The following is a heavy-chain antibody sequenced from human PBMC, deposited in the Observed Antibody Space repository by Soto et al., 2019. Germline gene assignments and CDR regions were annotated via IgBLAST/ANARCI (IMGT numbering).Heavy chain of an antibody. Sequence: SETLSLTCAVYGGSFSGYYWSWIRQPPGKGLEWIGEINHSGSTNYNPSLKSRVTISVDTSKNQFSLKLSSVTAADTAVYYCARGQGIAVAGISRYGMDVWGQGTTVTVSS. CDR2: INHSGST. J-gene: IGHJ6*02. CDR3: ARGQGIAVAGISRYGMDV. D-gene: IGHD6-19*01. V-gene: IGHV4-34*01. CDR1: GGSFSGYY.